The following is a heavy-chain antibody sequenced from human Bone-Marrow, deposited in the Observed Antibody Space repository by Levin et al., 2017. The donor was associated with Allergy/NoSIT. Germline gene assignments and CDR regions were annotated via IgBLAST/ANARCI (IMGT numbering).Heavy chain of an antibody. CDR2: MNPNSGNT. CDR1: GYTFTSYD. CDR3: ARQRIAVVPAATPGWFDP. Sequence: PGGSLRLSCKASGYTFTSYDINWVRQATGQGLEWMGWMNPNSGNTGYAQKFQGRVTMTRNTSISTAYMELSSLRSEDTAVYYCARQRIAVVPAATPGWFDPWGQGTLVTVSS. J-gene: IGHJ5*02. D-gene: IGHD2-2*01. V-gene: IGHV1-8*01.